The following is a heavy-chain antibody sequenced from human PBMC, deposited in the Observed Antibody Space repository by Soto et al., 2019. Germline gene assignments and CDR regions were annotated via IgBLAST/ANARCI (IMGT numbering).Heavy chain of an antibody. V-gene: IGHV4-4*07. CDR3: ARESFYGSGWWWFDP. J-gene: IGHJ5*02. CDR1: GGSISSYY. CDR2: IYTSGSA. Sequence: PSETLSLTCTVSGGSISSYYWSWIRQPAGKGLEWIGRIYTSGSANYNPSLKSRVTMSVDTSKNQFSLKLSSVTAADTAVYYCARESFYGSGWWWFDPWGQGTLVTVSS. D-gene: IGHD3-10*01.